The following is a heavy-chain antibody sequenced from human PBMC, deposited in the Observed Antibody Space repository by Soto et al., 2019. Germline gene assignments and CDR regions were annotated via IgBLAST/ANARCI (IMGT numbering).Heavy chain of an antibody. D-gene: IGHD6-6*01. CDR2: IIPIFGTA. CDR1: GGTFSSYA. CDR3: ARAGGSEYSSSFDY. V-gene: IGHV1-69*05. J-gene: IGHJ4*02. Sequence: ASVKVSCKASGGTFSSYAISWVRQAPGQGLEWMGGIIPIFGTANYAQKFQGRVTMTRDTSTSTVYMELSSLRSEDTAVYYCARAGGSEYSSSFDYWGQGTLVTVSS.